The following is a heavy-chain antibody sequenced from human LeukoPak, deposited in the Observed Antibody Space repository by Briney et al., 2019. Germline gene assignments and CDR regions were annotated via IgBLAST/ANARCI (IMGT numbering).Heavy chain of an antibody. CDR3: VGSDCYFDS. J-gene: IGHJ4*02. D-gene: IGHD2-21*01. Sequence: PGGSQRLSCATSGFTCSDSRMTRDRQAPGKGLQWVANVNRDGTEKHFLDSVEGRFTISRDNANKALYLQMSSLTPQDTGVYFCVGSDCYFDSWGQGDVTTVSS. CDR1: GFTCSDSR. V-gene: IGHV3-7*04. CDR2: VNRDGTEK.